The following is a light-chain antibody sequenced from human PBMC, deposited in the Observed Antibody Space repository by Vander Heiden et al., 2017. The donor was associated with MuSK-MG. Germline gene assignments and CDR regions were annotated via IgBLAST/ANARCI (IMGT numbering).Light chain of an antibody. CDR1: SGDIGNYNY. CDR3: ISYTSSITLV. Sequence: QSALPQPASVPGSHGQSLTISCTGTSGDIGNYNYVSWYHQYPNKVHNLMIYNGGGRPAGVSNRFSGSKAGNTASLTISVLLADDEADYFCISYTSSITLVFGGGTKLTVL. CDR2: NGG. V-gene: IGLV2-14*01. J-gene: IGLJ3*02.